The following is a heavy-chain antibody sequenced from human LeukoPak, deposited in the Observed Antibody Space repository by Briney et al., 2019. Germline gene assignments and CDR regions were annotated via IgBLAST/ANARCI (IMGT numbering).Heavy chain of an antibody. Sequence: SETLSLTCTVSGGSISSGDYYWSWIRQPPGKGLEWIGEINHSGSTNYNPSLKSRVTISVDTSKNQFSLKLSSVTAADTAVYYCASRRYFDWLSHPFDYWGQGTLVTVSS. CDR3: ASRRYFDWLSHPFDY. CDR2: INHSGST. J-gene: IGHJ4*02. V-gene: IGHV4-39*07. CDR1: GGSISSGDYY. D-gene: IGHD3-9*01.